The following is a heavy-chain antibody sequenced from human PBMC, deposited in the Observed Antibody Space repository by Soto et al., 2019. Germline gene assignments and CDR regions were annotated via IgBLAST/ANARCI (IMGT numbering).Heavy chain of an antibody. CDR2: IMPVFRRP. V-gene: IGHV1-69*05. D-gene: IGHD1-1*01. J-gene: IGHJ6*02. CDR3: ARDTDRLQLGGNYYYILDV. Sequence: QVQLVQSGAEVKKPGSSVKVSCKASGGTFRTSAISWVRQAPGQGLEWVGGIMPVFRRPKYAQNFQDRVTXTTDESMELSSLRSDDTAVYYCARDTDRLQLGGNYYYILDVWGQGTAVTVSS. CDR1: GGTFRTSA.